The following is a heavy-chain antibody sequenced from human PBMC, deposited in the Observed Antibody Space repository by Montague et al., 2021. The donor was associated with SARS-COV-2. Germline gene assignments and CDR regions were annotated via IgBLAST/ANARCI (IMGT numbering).Heavy chain of an antibody. Sequence: SETLSLTCTVSGGSISSSNYYWGWVRQPPGKGLEWIGSISYRGDPYYNPSLKSRLTISVDTSQNQFSLKLSFVTAADTAVYYCAKPLATGNYYYWGQGTLVTVSS. CDR2: ISYRGDP. V-gene: IGHV4-39*01. J-gene: IGHJ4*02. D-gene: IGHD1-1*01. CDR3: AKPLATGNYYY. CDR1: GGSISSSNYY.